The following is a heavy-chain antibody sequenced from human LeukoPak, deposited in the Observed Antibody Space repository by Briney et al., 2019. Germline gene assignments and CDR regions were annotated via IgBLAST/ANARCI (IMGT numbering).Heavy chain of an antibody. Sequence: PSETLSVTCTDSLGSISSYFWSWIRQPAGRGLEWVGRIYTSGRTNYNPSLKSQVTMSVDTSKNQFFLKLSSVTAPDTAVYYCAREGYSSGGYGGAYYFDYWGQGTLVTVSS. D-gene: IGHD6-19*01. CDR1: LGSISSYF. V-gene: IGHV4-4*07. J-gene: IGHJ4*02. CDR3: AREGYSSGGYGGAYYFDY. CDR2: IYTSGRT.